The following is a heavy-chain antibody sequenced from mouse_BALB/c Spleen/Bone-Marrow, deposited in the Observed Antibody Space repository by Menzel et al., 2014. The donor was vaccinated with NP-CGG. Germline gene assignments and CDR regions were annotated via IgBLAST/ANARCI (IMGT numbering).Heavy chain of an antibody. Sequence: VQLQQSGAELVKPRASVKMSCTASGFNIKDTYMRWVKQRPEQGLEWIGRIDPANGNTKYDPKFQGKATITADTSSNTAYLQLSSLTSEDTAVYYCARWEYYAMDYWGQGTSVTVSS. CDR1: GFNIKDTY. D-gene: IGHD4-1*01. J-gene: IGHJ4*01. CDR2: IDPANGNT. CDR3: ARWEYYAMDY. V-gene: IGHV14-3*02.